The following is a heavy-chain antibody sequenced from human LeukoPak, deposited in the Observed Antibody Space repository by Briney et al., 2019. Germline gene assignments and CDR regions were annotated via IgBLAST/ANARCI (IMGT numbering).Heavy chain of an antibody. J-gene: IGHJ4*02. CDR1: GITLSNYG. D-gene: IGHD3-22*01. CDR3: AKRGVVIRVILVGFYKEAYYFDS. CDR2: MSGSGGRT. Sequence: PAGSLRLACAVSGITLSNYGMSWVRKAPGKGLEWVAGMSGSGGRTNYADSVKGRFTVSRDNCKNTLYLQMKSLRAEDTAVYFCAKRGVVIRVILVGFYKEAYYFDSWGQGALVTVSS. V-gene: IGHV3-23*01.